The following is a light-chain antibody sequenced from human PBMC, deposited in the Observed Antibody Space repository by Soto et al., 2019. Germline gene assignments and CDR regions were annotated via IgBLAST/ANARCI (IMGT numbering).Light chain of an antibody. CDR1: QSISNW. CDR3: QQYNSYLCT. Sequence: DIQMTQSPSTLSASVGDRVTITCRASQSISNWLAWYQQKPGKAPKLMIYKASSLESGVPSRFSGSGSGTEFTLTISCLQPDDCATYYCQQYNSYLCTFGQGTKLEI. J-gene: IGKJ2*02. CDR2: KAS. V-gene: IGKV1-5*03.